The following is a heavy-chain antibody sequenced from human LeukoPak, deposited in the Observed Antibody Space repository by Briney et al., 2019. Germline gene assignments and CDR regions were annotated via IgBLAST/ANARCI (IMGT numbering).Heavy chain of an antibody. D-gene: IGHD3-9*01. J-gene: IGHJ6*03. Sequence: PGGSLRLSCAASGFTFSSYGMHWVRQAPGKGLEWVAFIRYDGSNKYYADSVKGRFTISRDNSKNTLYLQMNSLRAEDTAVYYCAKDPYDILTGYYHPGYYYYMDVWGKGTTVTISS. CDR3: AKDPYDILTGYYHPGYYYYMDV. CDR1: GFTFSSYG. V-gene: IGHV3-30*02. CDR2: IRYDGSNK.